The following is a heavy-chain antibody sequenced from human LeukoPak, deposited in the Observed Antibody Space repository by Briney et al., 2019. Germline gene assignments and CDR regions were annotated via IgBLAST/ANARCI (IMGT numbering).Heavy chain of an antibody. Sequence: SETLSLTCTVSGGSISSYYWSWIRHPPGKGLEWIGYVYYSGSTNYNPSLKSRVTISVDTSKNQFSLKLSSVTAADTAVYYCARSRDSSGYYTVLFDYWGRGTLVTVSS. CDR1: GGSISSYY. CDR2: VYYSGST. D-gene: IGHD3-22*01. J-gene: IGHJ4*02. V-gene: IGHV4-59*01. CDR3: ARSRDSSGYYTVLFDY.